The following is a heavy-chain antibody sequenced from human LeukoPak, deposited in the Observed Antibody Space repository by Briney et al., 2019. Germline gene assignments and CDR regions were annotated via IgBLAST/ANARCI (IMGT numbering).Heavy chain of an antibody. CDR1: GCTFSSYS. D-gene: IGHD3-22*01. CDR2: ISSSSSYI. CDR3: ARDRPEYPYYDSSGYYFHY. J-gene: IGHJ4*02. Sequence: PGRSLRLSCAASGCTFSSYSMNWVRQAPGKGLEWVSSISSSSSYIYYADSVKGRFAISRDNAKNSLYLQMNSLRAEDTAVYYCARDRPEYPYYDSSGYYFHYWGQGTLVTVSS. V-gene: IGHV3-21*01.